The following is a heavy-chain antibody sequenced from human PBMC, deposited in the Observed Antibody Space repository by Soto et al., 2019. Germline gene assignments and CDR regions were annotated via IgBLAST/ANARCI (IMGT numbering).Heavy chain of an antibody. CDR3: SKDRIDSDAFDI. D-gene: IGHD2-15*01. J-gene: IGHJ3*02. V-gene: IGHV3-74*01. CDR1: GFTFSSYW. CDR2: INSDGSST. Sequence: PGGSLRLSCAASGFTFSSYWMHWVRQAPGKGLVWVSRINSDGSSTSYADSVKGRFTISRDNAKNTLYPQMNSLRAEDTAVYYCSKDRIDSDAFDIWGQGTMVTVSS.